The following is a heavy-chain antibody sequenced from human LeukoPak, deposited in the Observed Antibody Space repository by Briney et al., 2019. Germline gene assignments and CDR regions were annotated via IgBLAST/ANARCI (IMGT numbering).Heavy chain of an antibody. V-gene: IGHV3-7*01. CDR3: VRDHEAYFVDPRYNWFDP. Sequence: GGSLRLSCAASGFTFSSYWMSWVRQAPGKGLEWVANIKQDGSEKYYVDSVKGRFTIPRDNTKNSLYLQMNSLRAEDTAVYYRVRDHEAYFVDPRYNWFDPWGQGTLVTVSS. CDR2: IKQDGSEK. CDR1: GFTFSSYW. J-gene: IGHJ5*02. D-gene: IGHD3-9*01.